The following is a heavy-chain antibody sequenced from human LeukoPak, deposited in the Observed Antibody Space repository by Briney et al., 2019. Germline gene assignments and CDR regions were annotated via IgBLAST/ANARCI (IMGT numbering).Heavy chain of an antibody. CDR2: ISYDGSNK. Sequence: GRSLRLSCAASGFTFSSYAMHWVRQAPGKGLEWVAVISYDGSNKYYADSVKGRFTISRDNSKNTLYLQMNSLRAEDTAVYYCALGLGAVAPNWFDPWGQGTLVTVSS. CDR3: ALGLGAVAPNWFDP. J-gene: IGHJ5*02. V-gene: IGHV3-30-3*01. D-gene: IGHD6-19*01. CDR1: GFTFSSYA.